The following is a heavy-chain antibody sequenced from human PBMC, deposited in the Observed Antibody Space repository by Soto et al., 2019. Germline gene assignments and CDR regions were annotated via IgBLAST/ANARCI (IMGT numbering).Heavy chain of an antibody. CDR1: GFTFSSYS. D-gene: IGHD2-2*01. J-gene: IGHJ6*02. Sequence: EVQLVESGGGLVQPGGSLRLSCAASGFTFSSYSMNWVRQAPGKGLEWVSYISSSSSTIYYADSVKGRFTISRDNAKNPLNLQMNSLRDEDTAVYYCARDLTVPAALGSYYYYYYGMDVWGQGTTVTVSS. CDR2: ISSSSSTI. CDR3: ARDLTVPAALGSYYYYYYGMDV. V-gene: IGHV3-48*02.